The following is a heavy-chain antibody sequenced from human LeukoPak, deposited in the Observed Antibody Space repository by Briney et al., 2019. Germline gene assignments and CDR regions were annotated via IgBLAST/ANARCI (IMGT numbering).Heavy chain of an antibody. CDR3: ATFLAAAGISPFDY. J-gene: IGHJ4*02. CDR2: IRYDGSNK. CDR1: GFTFGSYG. D-gene: IGHD6-13*01. Sequence: GGSLRLSCAASGFTFGSYGMHWVRQAPGKGLEWVAFIRYDGSNKYYADSVKGRFTISRDNSKNTLYLQMNSLRAEDTAVYYCATFLAAAGISPFDYWGQGTLVTVSS. V-gene: IGHV3-30*02.